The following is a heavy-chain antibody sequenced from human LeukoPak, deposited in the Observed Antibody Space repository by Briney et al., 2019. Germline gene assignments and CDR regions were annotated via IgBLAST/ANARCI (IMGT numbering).Heavy chain of an antibody. J-gene: IGHJ4*02. CDR2: IYYSGST. V-gene: IGHV4-30-4*01. CDR3: ARTYYYDSSGPVGPWVVYFDY. CDR1: GGSISSGDYY. Sequence: SQTLSLTCTVSGGSISSGDYYWSWIRQPPGKGLEWIGYIYYSGSTYYNPSLKSRVTISVDTSKNQFSLKLSSVTAADTAVYYCARTYYYDSSGPVGPWVVYFDYWGQGTLVTVSS. D-gene: IGHD3-22*01.